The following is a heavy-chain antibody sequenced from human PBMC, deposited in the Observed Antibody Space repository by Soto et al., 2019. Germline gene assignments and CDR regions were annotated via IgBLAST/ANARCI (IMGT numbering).Heavy chain of an antibody. CDR3: ARLRADWDYYDSSGYPFAFDY. V-gene: IGHV3-30-3*01. Sequence: PGGSLRLSCAASGFTFSSYVMHWVHQAPGKGLEWVAHISYDGNNKYYADSVKGRFTISRDNSKNTLYLQMNSLRAEDTAVYYCARLRADWDYYDSSGYPFAFDYWGQGTLVTVSS. CDR1: GFTFSSYV. D-gene: IGHD3-22*01. J-gene: IGHJ4*02. CDR2: ISYDGNNK.